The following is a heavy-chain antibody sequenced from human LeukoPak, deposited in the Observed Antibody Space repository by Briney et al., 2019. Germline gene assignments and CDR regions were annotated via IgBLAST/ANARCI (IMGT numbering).Heavy chain of an antibody. D-gene: IGHD3-10*01. J-gene: IGHJ3*02. V-gene: IGHV3-7*01. CDR2: INPDGSEK. CDR3: ATEPGIGYAFDI. Sequence: AGGPLRLSCVASGITFRNYWMSWVRQAPGKGLEWVANINPDGSEKNYAQSVKSRFTISRDNAKNSVSLQMNSLRGEDTAVYYCATEPGIGYAFDIWGQGTRVTVSS. CDR1: GITFRNYW.